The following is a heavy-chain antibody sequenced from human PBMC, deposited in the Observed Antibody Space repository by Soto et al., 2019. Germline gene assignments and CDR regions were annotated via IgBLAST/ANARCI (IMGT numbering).Heavy chain of an antibody. CDR3: ARDRTASWFDP. CDR1: GGSFSSYY. J-gene: IGHJ5*02. V-gene: IGHV4-59*01. D-gene: IGHD2-21*02. CDR2: IHYTGIT. Sequence: QVQLQESGPGLVKPSETLSLTCAVSGGSFSSYYWSWIRQPPGKGLEWIGYIHYTGITRYNPSLRTRVTMSVATSKNQFSLKLSSVTAADTAVYYGARDRTASWFDPWGQGTLVTVSS.